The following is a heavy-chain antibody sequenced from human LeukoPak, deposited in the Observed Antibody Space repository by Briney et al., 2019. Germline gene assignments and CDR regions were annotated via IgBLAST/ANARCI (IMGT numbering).Heavy chain of an antibody. CDR2: IYYSGST. CDR3: ARDHTPIAGAGTGDAFDI. J-gene: IGHJ3*02. Sequence: SETLSLTCTVSGGSISSYYWSWIRQPPGEGLEWIGYIYYSGSTNYNPSLKSRVTISVDTSKNQFSLKLSSVTAADTAVYYCARDHTPIAGAGTGDAFDIWGQGTMVTVSS. V-gene: IGHV4-59*12. D-gene: IGHD6-19*01. CDR1: GGSISSYY.